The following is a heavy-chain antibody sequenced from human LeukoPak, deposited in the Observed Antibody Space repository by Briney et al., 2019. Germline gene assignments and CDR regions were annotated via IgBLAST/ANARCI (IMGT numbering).Heavy chain of an antibody. Sequence: KTSETLSLTCTVSGGSSSSYYWSWIRQPPGKGLEWIGYIYYSGSTNYNPSLKSRVTISVDTSKNQFSLKLSSVTAADTAVYYCASASPTYYYDSSAQFDYWGQGTLVTVSS. CDR2: IYYSGST. V-gene: IGHV4-59*01. D-gene: IGHD3-22*01. CDR3: ASASPTYYYDSSAQFDY. J-gene: IGHJ4*02. CDR1: GGSSSSYY.